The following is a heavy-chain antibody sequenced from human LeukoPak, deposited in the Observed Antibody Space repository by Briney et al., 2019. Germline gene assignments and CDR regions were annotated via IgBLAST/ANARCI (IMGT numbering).Heavy chain of an antibody. D-gene: IGHD3-3*01. Sequence: GGSLRLSCAASGFTFSSYAMHWVRQAPGKGLEWVAVISYDGSNKYYADSVKGRFTISRDNSKNTLYLQMNSLRAEDTAVYYCAREPVGKFLEWSFGYWGQGTLVTVSS. CDR2: ISYDGSNK. V-gene: IGHV3-30-3*01. CDR1: GFTFSSYA. CDR3: AREPVGKFLEWSFGY. J-gene: IGHJ4*02.